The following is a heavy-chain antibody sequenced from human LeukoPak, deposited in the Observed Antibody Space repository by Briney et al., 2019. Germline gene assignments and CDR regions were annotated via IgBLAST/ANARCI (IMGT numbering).Heavy chain of an antibody. CDR1: GDSISSGGYY. Sequence: SETLSLTCSVFGDSISSGGYYWTWIRQPAGKGLEWIGRIYIGESANYNSSLKSRFTILVDTSKNQFSLKLSSVTAADTAMYFCARSRERICSNPPCYVDLQATWGQGTLVTVSP. J-gene: IGHJ4*02. CDR3: ARSRERICSNPPCYVDLQAT. D-gene: IGHD2-2*01. CDR2: IYIGESA. V-gene: IGHV4-61*02.